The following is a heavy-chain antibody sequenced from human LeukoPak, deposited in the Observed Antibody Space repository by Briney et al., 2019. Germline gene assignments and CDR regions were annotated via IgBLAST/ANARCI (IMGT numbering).Heavy chain of an antibody. J-gene: IGHJ6*03. D-gene: IGHD4-17*01. CDR3: TRGVFQIGTTEGGRKVYYYYYMDV. V-gene: IGHV3-49*04. CDR2: IRSKAYGGTT. CDR1: GFTFGDYA. Sequence: GGSLRLSCTASGFTFGDYAMSWVRQAPGKGLEWVGFIRSKAYGGTTEYAASVKGRFTISRDDSKSIAYLQMNSLKTEDTAVYYCTRGVFQIGTTEGGRKVYYYYYMDVWGKGTTVTVS.